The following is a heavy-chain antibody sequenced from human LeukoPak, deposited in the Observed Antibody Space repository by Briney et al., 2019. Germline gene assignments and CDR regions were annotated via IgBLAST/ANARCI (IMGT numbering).Heavy chain of an antibody. CDR3: ARTPFDY. V-gene: IGHV4-39*07. Sequence: PSETLSLTCAVSGASISGSGYYLGWIRQPPGKGLEWIGNIYYTGSTYYNASLQSRVTISVDTSKNQFSLKLSSVTAADTAVYYCARTPFDYWGQGTLVTVTS. CDR2: IYYTGST. J-gene: IGHJ4*02. CDR1: GASISGSGYY.